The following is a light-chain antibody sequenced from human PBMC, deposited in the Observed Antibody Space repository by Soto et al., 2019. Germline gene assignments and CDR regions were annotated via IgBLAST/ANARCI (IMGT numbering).Light chain of an antibody. CDR2: GAS. V-gene: IGKV3-15*01. CDR1: QSVSSN. J-gene: IGKJ4*02. CDR3: QQYHDWPLT. Sequence: EILMTHSPATLSVSPGERATLSCRASQSVSSNLAWYQQKPGQAPRLLIYGASTRATGIPARFSGSGSSTEFTLTISSLQSEDFAVYYCQQYHDWPLTFGGGTKVDIK.